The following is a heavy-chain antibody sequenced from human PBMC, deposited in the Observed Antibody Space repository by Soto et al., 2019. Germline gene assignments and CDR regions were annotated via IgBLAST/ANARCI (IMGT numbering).Heavy chain of an antibody. Sequence: QPVGSLRLSCAASGFTFSSYGMHWVRQAPGKGLEWVAVISYDGSNKYYADSVKGRFTISRDNSKNTLYLQMNSLRAEDTAVYYCAKEEGLPAFYYYYGMDVWGQGTTVTVSS. V-gene: IGHV3-30*18. CDR1: GFTFSSYG. D-gene: IGHD5-18*01. CDR3: AKEEGLPAFYYYYGMDV. CDR2: ISYDGSNK. J-gene: IGHJ6*02.